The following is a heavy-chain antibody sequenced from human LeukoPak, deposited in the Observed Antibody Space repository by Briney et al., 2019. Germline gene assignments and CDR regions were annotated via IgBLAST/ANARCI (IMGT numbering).Heavy chain of an antibody. Sequence: GGSLRLSCAASGFTFSSYWMSWVRQAPGKGLEWVANVKQDGSEKYYVDSVKGRFTISRDNAKNSLYLQLNRLRDEDTAVYYCARDNLSPYWYFDLWGRGTLVTVSS. J-gene: IGHJ2*01. CDR1: GFTFSSYW. D-gene: IGHD3-16*01. CDR3: ARDNLSPYWYFDL. V-gene: IGHV3-7*01. CDR2: VKQDGSEK.